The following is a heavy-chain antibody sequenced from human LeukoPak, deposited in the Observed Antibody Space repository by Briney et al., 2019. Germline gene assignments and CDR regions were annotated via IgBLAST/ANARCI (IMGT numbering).Heavy chain of an antibody. J-gene: IGHJ3*02. CDR1: GYTFTSYD. D-gene: IGHD3-10*01. CDR2: MNPRSVNT. V-gene: IGHV1-8*01. Sequence: EASVNVSCKASGYTFTSYDINWVRQATGQGLEWMGWMNPRSVNTGYAQKFQGRVTMTRNTSISTAYMELSSLRSEDTAVYYCARGLRHYYGSGSYFWSDAFDIWGQGTMVTVSS. CDR3: ARGLRHYYGSGSYFWSDAFDI.